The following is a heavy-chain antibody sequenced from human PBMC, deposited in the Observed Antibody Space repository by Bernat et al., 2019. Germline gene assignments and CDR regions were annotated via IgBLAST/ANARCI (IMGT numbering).Heavy chain of an antibody. J-gene: IGHJ3*02. Sequence: QVQLQESGPGLVKPSETLSLTCTVSGGSISSYYWSWIRQPPGKGLEWIGYIYYSGSTNYNPSLKSRVTISVDTSKNQFSLKLSSVTAADTAVYYCARVPLRNCSSTSCEGAFDIWGQGTMVTVSS. CDR3: ARVPLRNCSSTSCEGAFDI. CDR2: IYYSGST. D-gene: IGHD2-2*01. CDR1: GGSISSYY. V-gene: IGHV4-59*01.